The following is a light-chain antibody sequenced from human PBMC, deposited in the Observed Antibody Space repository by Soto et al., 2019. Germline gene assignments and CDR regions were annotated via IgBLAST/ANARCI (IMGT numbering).Light chain of an antibody. J-gene: IGKJ1*01. Sequence: YLNWYRHKPGNAPELLIYAASRLQSGVASRFSGSGSGTYFILTISSLQPDDLATYYCQQTYTAPGTFGQGTKVEI. CDR1: Y. CDR2: AAS. V-gene: IGKV1-39*01. CDR3: QQTYTAPGT.